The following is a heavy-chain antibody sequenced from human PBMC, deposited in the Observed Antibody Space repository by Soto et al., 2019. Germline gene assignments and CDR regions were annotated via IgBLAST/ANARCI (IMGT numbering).Heavy chain of an antibody. D-gene: IGHD1-1*01. CDR1: GYTFTSYG. CDR2: ISAHNGNT. CDR3: ARGRYGDY. Sequence: QVHLVQSGAEVKKHGASVKVSCKASGYTFTSYGITWVRQAPGQGLEWMGWISAHNGNTDYAQKLQGRVIVTRDTSTCTAYMELRSPRSDDTAVYYWARGRYGDYWGQGALVTVSS. J-gene: IGHJ4*02. V-gene: IGHV1-18*01.